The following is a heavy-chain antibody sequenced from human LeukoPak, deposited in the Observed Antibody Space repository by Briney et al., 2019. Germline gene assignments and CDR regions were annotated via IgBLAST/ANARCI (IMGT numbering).Heavy chain of an antibody. J-gene: IGHJ4*01. CDR1: GLTFISYG. V-gene: IGHV3-74*01. CDR3: ARELPREVTLDY. Sequence: PGGSLRLSCAASGLTFISYGMQWVRQAPGKGLVWVSRINNGGSDMSYADSVKGRFTISRDNAKNTLYLQMKSLRAEDTAVYYCARELPREVTLDYWGQGTPVTVSS. CDR2: INNGGSDM. D-gene: IGHD2-21*02.